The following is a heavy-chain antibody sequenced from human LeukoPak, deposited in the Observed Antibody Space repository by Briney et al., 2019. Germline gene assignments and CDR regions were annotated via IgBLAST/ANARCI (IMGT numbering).Heavy chain of an antibody. V-gene: IGHV3-7*01. CDR1: GFTFSSYS. CDR2: IKQDGSEK. Sequence: GGSLRLSCAASGFTFSSYSMNWVRQAPGKGLEWVANIKQDGSEKYYVDSVKGRFTISRDNAKNSLYLQMNSLRAEDTAVYYCARETTYDYVWGSYRSYFDYWGQGTLVTVSS. D-gene: IGHD3-16*02. CDR3: ARETTYDYVWGSYRSYFDY. J-gene: IGHJ4*02.